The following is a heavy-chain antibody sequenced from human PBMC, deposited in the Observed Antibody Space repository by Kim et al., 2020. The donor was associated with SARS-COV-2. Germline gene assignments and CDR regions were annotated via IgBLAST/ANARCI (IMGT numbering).Heavy chain of an antibody. CDR2: ISGDGGST. J-gene: IGHJ3*02. CDR3: AKDLKRYFDWAYDAFDI. CDR1: GFTFDDYA. Sequence: GGSLRLSCAASGFTFDDYAMHWVRQAPGKGLEWVSLISGDGGSTYYADSVKGRFTISRDNSKNSLYLQMNSLRTEDTALYYCAKDLKRYFDWAYDAFDIWGQETMVTVSS. V-gene: IGHV3-43*02. D-gene: IGHD3-9*01.